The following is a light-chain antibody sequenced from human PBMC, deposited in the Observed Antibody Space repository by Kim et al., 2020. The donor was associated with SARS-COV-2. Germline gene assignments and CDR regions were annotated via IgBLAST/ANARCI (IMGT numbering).Light chain of an antibody. Sequence: SPVERATLSCRPSQSVSNYLAWYQQKPGQAPRLLVYDASTRATGIPARFSGNGSGTDFTLTISSLEPEDFAVYYCQQRANWPPLTFGGGTKVDIK. CDR3: QQRANWPPLT. J-gene: IGKJ4*01. CDR1: QSVSNY. V-gene: IGKV3-11*01. CDR2: DAS.